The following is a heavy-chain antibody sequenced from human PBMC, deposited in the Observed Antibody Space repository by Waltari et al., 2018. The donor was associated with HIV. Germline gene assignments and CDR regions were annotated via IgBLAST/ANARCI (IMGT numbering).Heavy chain of an antibody. V-gene: IGHV3-23*01. CDR1: GFTFSNYG. CDR2: ICGSGGST. Sequence: EVQVLESGGALVQPGGSLRLSCAASGFTFSNYGMSWVRQAPGKGLEWFSTICGSGGSTYYADSVKGRFTVSRDNSKNTLYLQMNSLRAEDTAVYFCVKEYQYSHSWYSYYGMDVWGQGTTVTVSS. CDR3: VKEYQYSHSWYSYYGMDV. D-gene: IGHD6-13*01. J-gene: IGHJ6*02.